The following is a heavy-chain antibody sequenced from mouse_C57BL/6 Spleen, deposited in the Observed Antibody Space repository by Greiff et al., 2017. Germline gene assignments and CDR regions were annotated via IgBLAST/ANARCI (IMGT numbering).Heavy chain of an antibody. D-gene: IGHD1-1*01. J-gene: IGHJ2*01. Sequence: VKLVESGAELVKPGASVKMSCKASGYTFTTYPIEWMKQNHGKSLEWIGNFHPYNDDTKYNEKFKGKATLTVEKSSSTVYLELCRLTSYDSAVYYCARRNYYGSSYYFDYWGQGTTLTVSS. CDR3: ARRNYYGSSYYFDY. CDR1: GYTFTTYP. CDR2: FHPYNDDT. V-gene: IGHV1-47*01.